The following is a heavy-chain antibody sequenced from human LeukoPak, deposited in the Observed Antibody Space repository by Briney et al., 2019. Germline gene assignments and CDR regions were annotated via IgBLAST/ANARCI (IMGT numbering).Heavy chain of an antibody. D-gene: IGHD2-21*01. CDR3: ARGNIVVVIGTYYYYYMDV. CDR2: IIPIFGTA. J-gene: IGHJ6*03. Sequence: SVKVSYKASGYTFTSYGISWVRQAPGQGLEWMGGIIPIFGTANYAQKFQGRVTITTDESTSTAYMELGSLRSEDTAVYYCARGNIVVVIGTYYYYYMDVWGKGTTVTVSS. V-gene: IGHV1-69*05. CDR1: GYTFTSYG.